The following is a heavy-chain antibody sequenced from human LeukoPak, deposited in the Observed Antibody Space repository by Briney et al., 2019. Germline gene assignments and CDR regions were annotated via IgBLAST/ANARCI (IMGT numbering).Heavy chain of an antibody. V-gene: IGHV1-58*01. Sequence: GASVRVSCKASGFTFTSRSAVRWVRQARGQRLEWIGWIVVGSDNTNYAQKFQERVTITRDMSTSTSYMELSSLRSEDTAVYYCAAPYSSTWSDYWGQGTLVTVSS. CDR1: GFTFTSRSA. CDR2: IVVGSDNT. J-gene: IGHJ4*02. CDR3: AAPYSSTWSDY. D-gene: IGHD6-13*01.